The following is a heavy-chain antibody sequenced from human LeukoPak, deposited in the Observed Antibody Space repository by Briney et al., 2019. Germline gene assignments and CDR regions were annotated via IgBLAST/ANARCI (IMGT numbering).Heavy chain of an antibody. D-gene: IGHD3-10*01. CDR1: GFTFSAHS. V-gene: IGHV3-30*04. CDR3: ARDVGPMVRGVILGGGRFDY. Sequence: GGSLRLSCEVSGFTFSAHSMHWVRQAPGKGLEWVAVISYDGSNKYYADSVKGRFTISRDNSKNTLYLQMNSLRAEDTAVYYCARDVGPMVRGVILGGGRFDYWGQGTLVTVSS. J-gene: IGHJ4*02. CDR2: ISYDGSNK.